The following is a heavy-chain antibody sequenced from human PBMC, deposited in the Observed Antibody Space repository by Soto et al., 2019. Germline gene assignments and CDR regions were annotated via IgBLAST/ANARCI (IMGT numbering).Heavy chain of an antibody. Sequence: QVQLVQSGAEVKKPGSSVKVSCKASGGNFSSYAISWVRQAPGQGLEWMGGIIPIFGTANYAQKFQGRVTITADESTSTAYMELSSLRSEDTAVYYCARGKYYDSSGYYSDDAFDIWGQGTMVTVSS. CDR2: IIPIFGTA. J-gene: IGHJ3*02. V-gene: IGHV1-69*01. CDR3: ARGKYYDSSGYYSDDAFDI. D-gene: IGHD3-22*01. CDR1: GGNFSSYA.